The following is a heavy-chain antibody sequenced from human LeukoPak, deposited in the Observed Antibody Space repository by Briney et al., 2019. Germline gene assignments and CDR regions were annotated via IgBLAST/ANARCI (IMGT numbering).Heavy chain of an antibody. Sequence: ASVKVSCKASGGTFSSYAISWVRQAPGQGLERMGGIIPIFGTANYAQKFQGRVTITTDESTSTAYMELSSLRSEDTAVYYCASLHCSSTSCYDPYYYYYYMDVWGKGTTVTVSS. CDR2: IIPIFGTA. V-gene: IGHV1-69*05. CDR1: GGTFSSYA. J-gene: IGHJ6*03. CDR3: ASLHCSSTSCYDPYYYYYYMDV. D-gene: IGHD2-2*01.